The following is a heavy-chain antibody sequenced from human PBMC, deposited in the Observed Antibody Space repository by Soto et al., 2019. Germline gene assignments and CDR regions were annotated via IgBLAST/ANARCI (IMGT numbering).Heavy chain of an antibody. CDR3: ARAAGLELRLPNNYYYGMDV. Sequence: LTCAVYGGSFSGYYWSWIRQPPGKGLEWIGEINHSGSTNYNPSLKSRVTISVDTSKNQFSLKLSSVTAADTAVYYCARAAGLELRLPNNYYYGMDVWGQGTTVTVSS. V-gene: IGHV4-34*01. CDR1: GGSFSGYY. J-gene: IGHJ6*02. CDR2: INHSGST. D-gene: IGHD1-7*01.